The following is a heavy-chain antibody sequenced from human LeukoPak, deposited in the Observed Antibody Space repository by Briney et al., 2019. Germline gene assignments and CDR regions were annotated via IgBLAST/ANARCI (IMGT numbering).Heavy chain of an antibody. CDR1: GFTFSSYS. D-gene: IGHD3-22*01. CDR2: ISSSSSYI. V-gene: IGHV3-21*01. Sequence: PGGSLRLSCAASGFTFSSYSMNWVRQAPGKGLEWVSSISSSSSYIYYADSVKGRFNNSRDNAKKSLYLQMNSLRAEDTAVYYCARDTPYYYDSSGYYSVDYWGQGTLVTVSS. J-gene: IGHJ4*02. CDR3: ARDTPYYYDSSGYYSVDY.